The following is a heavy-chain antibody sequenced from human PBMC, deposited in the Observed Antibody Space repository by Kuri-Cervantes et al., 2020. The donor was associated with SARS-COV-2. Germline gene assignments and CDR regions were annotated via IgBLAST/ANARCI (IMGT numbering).Heavy chain of an antibody. J-gene: IGHJ4*02. CDR3: ARGSDWHAF. V-gene: IGHV4-4*09. D-gene: IGHD2-21*02. CDR1: GASMDNSY. Sequence: ESLKISCTVPGASMDNSYWSWIRQPPGKGLEWIGYLDTNGHTNYSPSLKPRVSMSVDRTSEQFSLRLTSVTAADTAVYYCARGSDWHAFWGQGTLVTVSS. CDR2: LDTNGHT.